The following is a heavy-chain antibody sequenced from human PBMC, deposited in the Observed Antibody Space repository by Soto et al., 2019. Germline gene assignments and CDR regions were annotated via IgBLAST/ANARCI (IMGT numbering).Heavy chain of an antibody. D-gene: IGHD2-15*01. V-gene: IGHV4-4*02. CDR2: IYHSGAT. Sequence: QAQLQESGPGLVRPSGTLSLTCTVSRFSVTNNKYWNWVRQSPGKALEWIGEIYHSGATYYNPSHRGRASISMDQSKNQTSLNLTSVTAAATAVYSCARDSRYGTDGGCSIMREAFDVWGQGTLVTVSS. CDR1: RFSVTNNKY. J-gene: IGHJ3*01. CDR3: ARDSRYGTDGGCSIMREAFDV.